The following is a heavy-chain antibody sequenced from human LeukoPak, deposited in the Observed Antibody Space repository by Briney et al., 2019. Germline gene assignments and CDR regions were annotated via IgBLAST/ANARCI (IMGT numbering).Heavy chain of an antibody. CDR3: ATSTVVTPAHFDY. CDR2: IIPIFGTA. Sequence: SVKVSCKASGGTFSSYAISWVRQAPGQGLEWMGGIIPIFGTANHAQKFQGRVTITTDESTSTAYMELSSLRSEDTAVYYRATSTVVTPAHFDYWGQGTLVTVSS. D-gene: IGHD4-23*01. J-gene: IGHJ4*02. V-gene: IGHV1-69*05. CDR1: GGTFSSYA.